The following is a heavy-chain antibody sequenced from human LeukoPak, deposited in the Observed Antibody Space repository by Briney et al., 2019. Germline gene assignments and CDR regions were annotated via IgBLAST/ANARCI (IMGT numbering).Heavy chain of an antibody. CDR2: IYYSGST. CDR1: GGSISSYY. V-gene: IGHV4-59*01. D-gene: IGHD6-13*01. Sequence: SETLSLTCTVSGGSISSYYWSWIRQPPGKGLEWIGYIYYSGSTNYNPSLKSRVTISVDTSKNQFSLKLSSVTAADTAVYYCARVAAAYDWYFDLWGQGTLVTVSS. CDR3: ARVAAAYDWYFDL. J-gene: IGHJ2*01.